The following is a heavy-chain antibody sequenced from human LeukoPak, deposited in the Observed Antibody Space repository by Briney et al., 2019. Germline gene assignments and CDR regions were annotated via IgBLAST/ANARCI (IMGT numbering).Heavy chain of an antibody. J-gene: IGHJ4*02. CDR1: GYTFTSYY. CDR2: INPSGGST. Sequence: ASVKVSCNASGYTFTSYYMHWVRQAPGQGLEWMGIINPSGGSTSYAQKFQGRATMTRDMSTSTVYMELSSLRSEDTAVYYCARRGFWSGYYIDYWGQGTLVTVSS. D-gene: IGHD3-3*01. V-gene: IGHV1-46*01. CDR3: ARRGFWSGYYIDY.